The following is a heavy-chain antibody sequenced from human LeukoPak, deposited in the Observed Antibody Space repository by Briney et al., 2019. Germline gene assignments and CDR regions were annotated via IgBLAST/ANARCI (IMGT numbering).Heavy chain of an antibody. CDR2: IIPIFGTA. Sequence: SVKVSCKPSRGTFTSYAISWVRQAPGQGLEWMGRIIPIFGTANYAQKFQGRVTITTDEATSTAYMELSNLRSEDTAVYYCAREDIVLMVYGSYFDCWGQGTLVTVSS. CDR1: RGTFTSYA. D-gene: IGHD2-8*01. CDR3: AREDIVLMVYGSYFDC. J-gene: IGHJ4*02. V-gene: IGHV1-69*05.